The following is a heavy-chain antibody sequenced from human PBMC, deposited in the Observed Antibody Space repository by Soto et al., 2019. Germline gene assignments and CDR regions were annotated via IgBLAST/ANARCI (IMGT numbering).Heavy chain of an antibody. Sequence: GGSLILSCVGSGFIFSNNGMHWVRQTPGKGLEWVAFMSYDGSDTFYADFVKGRFTISRDNSKNTLFLHMSNLRAEDTAMYYCTIVRVADSALDHWGQGTLVTVSS. V-gene: IGHV3-30*02. CDR2: MSYDGSDT. D-gene: IGHD3-10*02. CDR3: TIVRVADSALDH. CDR1: GFIFSNNG. J-gene: IGHJ4*02.